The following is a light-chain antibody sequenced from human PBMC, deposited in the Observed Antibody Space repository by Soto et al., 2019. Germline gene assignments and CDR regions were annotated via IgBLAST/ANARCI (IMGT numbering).Light chain of an antibody. CDR1: SSDVGGYNY. J-gene: IGLJ2*01. V-gene: IGLV2-11*01. CDR3: CSYAGSDTYVV. CDR2: DVS. Sequence: QSALTQPRSVSGSPGQSATISCTGTSSDVGGYNYVSWYQQHPGKAPKLMIYDVSKRPSGVPDRFFGSKSGNTASLTISGLQAEDEADYYCCSYAGSDTYVVFGGGTKLTVL.